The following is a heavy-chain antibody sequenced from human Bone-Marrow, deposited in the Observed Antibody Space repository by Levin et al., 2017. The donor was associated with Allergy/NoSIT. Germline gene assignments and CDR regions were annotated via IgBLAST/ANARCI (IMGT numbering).Heavy chain of an antibody. J-gene: IGHJ6*02. V-gene: IGHV1-8*01. CDR3: AREGAAAGTLALPGFWYYYYGMDV. Sequence: GESLKISCKASGYTFTSYDINWVRQATGQGLEWMGWMNPNSGNTGYAQKFQGRVTMTRNTSISTAYMELSSLRSEDTAVYYCAREGAAAGTLALPGFWYYYYGMDVWGQETTVTVSS. CDR1: GYTFTSYD. CDR2: MNPNSGNT. D-gene: IGHD6-13*01.